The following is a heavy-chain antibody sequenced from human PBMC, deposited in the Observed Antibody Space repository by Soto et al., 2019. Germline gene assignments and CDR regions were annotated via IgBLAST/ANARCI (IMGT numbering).Heavy chain of an antibody. CDR2: IYYSGST. Sequence: SETLSLICTVSGGSISSGAYYWSWIRQHPGKGLEWIGYIYYSGSTYYNPSLKSRVTISVDTSKNQFSLKLSSVTAADTAVYYCAREERYCSSTSCRLTGVDVWGQGTTVTVSS. CDR1: GGSISSGAYY. D-gene: IGHD2-2*01. J-gene: IGHJ6*02. V-gene: IGHV4-31*03. CDR3: AREERYCSSTSCRLTGVDV.